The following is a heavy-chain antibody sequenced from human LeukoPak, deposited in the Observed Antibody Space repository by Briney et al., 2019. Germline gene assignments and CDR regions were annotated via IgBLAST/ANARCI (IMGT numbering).Heavy chain of an antibody. V-gene: IGHV1-18*01. CDR1: GYTFNIYG. D-gene: IGHD5-24*01. J-gene: IGHJ4*02. Sequence: ASVKVSCKASGYTFNIYGISWVRQAPGQGLEWMGWISAYNGNTKSAEKLQGRVTVTTDTSTSTAYMELRSLRSDDTAVYYCARDPRDAYNYYFDYWGQGTPVTVSS. CDR2: ISAYNGNT. CDR3: ARDPRDAYNYYFDY.